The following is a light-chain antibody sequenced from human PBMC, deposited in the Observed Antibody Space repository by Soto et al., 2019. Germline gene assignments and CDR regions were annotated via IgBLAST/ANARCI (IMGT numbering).Light chain of an antibody. CDR3: CSHAGSFTFV. Sequence: QSALTQPRSVSGSPGQSVTISCTGTSSDVGGYNYVSWYQKYPGKAPRLMIYDVSKRPSGVPDRFSGSKSGNTASLTISGRQAEDEADYYCCSHAGSFTFVFGGGTKLTVL. CDR2: DVS. V-gene: IGLV2-11*01. J-gene: IGLJ2*01. CDR1: SSDVGGYNY.